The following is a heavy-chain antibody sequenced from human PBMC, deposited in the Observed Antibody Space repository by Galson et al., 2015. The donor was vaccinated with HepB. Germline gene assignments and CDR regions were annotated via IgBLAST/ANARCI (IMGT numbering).Heavy chain of an antibody. V-gene: IGHV3-30*03. J-gene: IGHJ6*02. D-gene: IGHD5-18*01. CDR3: ARGNEWAIQLWTGERNYYYGMDV. Sequence: SLRLSCAASGFTFSSYGMHWVRQAPGKGLEWVAVISYDGSNKYYADSVKGRFTISRDNSKNTLYLQMNSLRAEDTAVYYCARGNEWAIQLWTGERNYYYGMDVWGQGTTVTVSS. CDR2: ISYDGSNK. CDR1: GFTFSSYG.